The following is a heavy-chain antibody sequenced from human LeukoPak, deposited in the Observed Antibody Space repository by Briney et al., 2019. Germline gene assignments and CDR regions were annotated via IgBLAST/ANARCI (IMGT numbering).Heavy chain of an antibody. J-gene: IGHJ6*02. CDR3: ARSGKPYGPDV. Sequence: RGSRRLSCAASGFSLTDYSMNWVRQAPGKGLEWLSYLSASTGAIYYADSVKGRFTISKDNARNSLYLQMNSLREEDTAVYYCARSGKPYGPDVWGQGTTVTVS. V-gene: IGHV3-48*02. D-gene: IGHD3-10*01. CDR1: GFSLTDYS. CDR2: LSASTGAI.